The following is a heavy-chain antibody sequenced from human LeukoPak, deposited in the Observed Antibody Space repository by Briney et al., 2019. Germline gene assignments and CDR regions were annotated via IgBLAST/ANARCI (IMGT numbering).Heavy chain of an antibody. J-gene: IGHJ6*02. D-gene: IGHD5-24*01. V-gene: IGHV1-18*01. Sequence: ASVKVSCKASGYTFTSYGISWVRQPPGQGLEWMGWISAYNGNTNYAQKLQGRVTMTTDTSTSTAYMELRSLRSDDTAVYYCARDGYRSPYYYYYGMDVWGQGTTVTVSS. CDR3: ARDGYRSPYYYYYGMDV. CDR1: GYTFTSYG. CDR2: ISAYNGNT.